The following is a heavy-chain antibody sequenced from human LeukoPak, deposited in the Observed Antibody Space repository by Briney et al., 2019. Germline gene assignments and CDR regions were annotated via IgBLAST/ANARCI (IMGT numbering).Heavy chain of an antibody. CDR3: RVLRYFDWLLFDY. V-gene: IGHV3-74*01. J-gene: IGHJ4*02. CDR1: GFTFSSYW. Sequence: GGSLRLSCAASGFTFSSYWIHWVRQAPGKGLVWVSGIKSDGSGTSYADSVKGRFTISRDNAKNTVYLQMNSLRAEDTAVYYCRVLRYFDWLLFDYWGQGTLVTVSS. CDR2: IKSDGSGT. D-gene: IGHD3-9*01.